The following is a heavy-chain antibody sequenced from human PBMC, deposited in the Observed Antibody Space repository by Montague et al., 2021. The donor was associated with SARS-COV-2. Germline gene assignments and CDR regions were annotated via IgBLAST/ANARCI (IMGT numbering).Heavy chain of an antibody. Sequence: SLRLSCAASGFAFNNYWMHWVRQAPGKGLAWVSRIKFDGTVIHYADSVKGRFTISRDNAKNTLYLQMNSLRVEETAVYYCVRDKGTHRILDYWGQGILVTVSS. CDR1: GFAFNNYW. CDR3: VRDKGTHRILDY. D-gene: IGHD1-14*01. J-gene: IGHJ4*02. V-gene: IGHV3-74*01. CDR2: IKFDGTVI.